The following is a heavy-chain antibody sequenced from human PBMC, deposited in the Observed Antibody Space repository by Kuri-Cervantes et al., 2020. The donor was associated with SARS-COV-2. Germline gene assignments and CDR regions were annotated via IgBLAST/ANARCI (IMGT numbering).Heavy chain of an antibody. CDR1: GFTFSSYW. CDR3: AREIEGFIGYCSSTSCPIDY. D-gene: IGHD2-2*01. V-gene: IGHV3-7*01. J-gene: IGHJ4*02. CDR2: IKQDGSEK. Sequence: GESLKISCAASGFTFSSYWMSWVRQAPGKGLEWVANIKQDGSEKYYVDSVKGRFTISRDNAKNSLHLQMNSLRAEDTAVYYCAREIEGFIGYCSSTSCPIDYWGQGTLVTVSS.